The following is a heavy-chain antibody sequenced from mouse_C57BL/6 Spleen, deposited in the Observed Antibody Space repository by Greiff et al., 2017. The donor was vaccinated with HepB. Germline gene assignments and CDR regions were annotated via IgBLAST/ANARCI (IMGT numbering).Heavy chain of an antibody. CDR2: IDPSDSYT. Sequence: QVQLKQPGAELVMPGASVKLSCKASGYTFTSYWMHWVKQRPGQGLEWIGEIDPSDSYTNYNQKFKGKSTLTVDKSSSTAYMQLSSLTSEDSAVYYCARGGDGYWDYWGQGTTLTVSS. CDR3: ARGGDGYWDY. D-gene: IGHD2-3*01. J-gene: IGHJ2*01. V-gene: IGHV1-69*01. CDR1: GYTFTSYW.